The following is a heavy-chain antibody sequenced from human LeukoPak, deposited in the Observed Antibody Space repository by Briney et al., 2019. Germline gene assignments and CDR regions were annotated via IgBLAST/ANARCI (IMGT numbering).Heavy chain of an antibody. Sequence: GGSLRLSCAASGFTFSSYAMSWVRQAPGKGLEWVSAISGSGGSTYYAGSVKGRFTISRDNSKNTLYLQMNSLRAEDTAVYYCAKNQYYDFWSGYGGGYFDYWGQGTLVTVSS. CDR1: GFTFSSYA. J-gene: IGHJ4*02. CDR2: ISGSGGST. D-gene: IGHD3-3*01. V-gene: IGHV3-23*01. CDR3: AKNQYYDFWSGYGGGYFDY.